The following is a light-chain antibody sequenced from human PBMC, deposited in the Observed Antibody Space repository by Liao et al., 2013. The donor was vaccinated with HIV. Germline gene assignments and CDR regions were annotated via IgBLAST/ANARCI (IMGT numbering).Light chain of an antibody. V-gene: IGLV3-1*01. J-gene: IGLJ2*01. CDR3: QAWDTGTHVI. CDR1: KLANRY. Sequence: SYELTQAPSVSVPPGQTASITCSGDKLANRYTYWYQQRSGQSPVLVIYHDTKRPSGIPERFSGSNSGNTATLTISGAQAMDEADYYCQAWDTGTHVIFGGGTKLTVL. CDR2: HDT.